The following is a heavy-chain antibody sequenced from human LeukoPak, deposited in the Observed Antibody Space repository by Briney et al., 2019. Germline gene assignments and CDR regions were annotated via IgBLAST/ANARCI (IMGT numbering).Heavy chain of an antibody. CDR3: AKDHYWSIDY. CDR2: IRGDGIST. CDR1: GFDFSSNW. Sequence: GGSLRLSCAASGFDFSSNWMHWVRHAPGQGLVWVSRIRGDGISTNYADSVKGRFTISRDIAKNTLYLQMNSLRAEDTGVYYCAKDHYWSIDYWGRGTLVTVSS. D-gene: IGHD3-3*01. V-gene: IGHV3-74*01. J-gene: IGHJ4*02.